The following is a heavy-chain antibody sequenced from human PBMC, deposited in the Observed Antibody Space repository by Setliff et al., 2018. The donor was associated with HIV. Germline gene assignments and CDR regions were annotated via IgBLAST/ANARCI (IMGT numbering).Heavy chain of an antibody. J-gene: IGHJ4*02. CDR3: ARDEGRQVPSSSWIDY. V-gene: IGHV7-4-1*02. CDR1: GYTFTSYA. D-gene: IGHD6-13*01. CDR2: INTNTGNP. Sequence: ASVKVSCKASGYTFTSYAMNWVRQAPGQGLEWMGWINTNTGNPTYAQGFTGRFVFSLDTSVSTAYRQISSLKAEDTAVYYCARDEGRQVPSSSWIDYWGQGTLVTVSS.